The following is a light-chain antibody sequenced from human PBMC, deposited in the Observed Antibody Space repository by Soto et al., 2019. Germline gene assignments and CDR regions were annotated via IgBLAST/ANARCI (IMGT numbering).Light chain of an antibody. Sequence: QSAPTQPASVSGSPGQSIAISCTGTSSDVGNYNHVSWYQHHPDKAPKLIIYEVNNRPSGISNRFSGSKSGNTASLTISGLQAEDEADYSCSSYTSSSTYVFGTGTKLTVL. J-gene: IGLJ1*01. CDR1: SSDVGNYNH. V-gene: IGLV2-14*01. CDR2: EVN. CDR3: SSYTSSSTYV.